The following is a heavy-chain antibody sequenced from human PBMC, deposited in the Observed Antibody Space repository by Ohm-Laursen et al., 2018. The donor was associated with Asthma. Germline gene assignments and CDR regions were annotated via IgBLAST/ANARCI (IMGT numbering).Heavy chain of an antibody. CDR1: GFTFSTYC. D-gene: IGHD4-11*01. CDR3: ERGMTTPGIDY. J-gene: IGHJ4*02. CDR2: INVDGSRK. Sequence: SLRLSCAASGFTFSTYCVHWVRQAPGKGLEWVASINVDGSRKYSVDSVKGRFNISRDNAKSSLYLQMNSLRGDDTAVYYCERGMTTPGIDYWGQGTLVTVSS. V-gene: IGHV3-7*04.